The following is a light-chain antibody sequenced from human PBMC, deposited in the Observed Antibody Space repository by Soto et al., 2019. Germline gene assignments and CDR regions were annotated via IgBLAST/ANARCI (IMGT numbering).Light chain of an antibody. CDR2: EGA. CDR3: CSFSGITSHWV. Sequence: QSALTQPASVSGSPGQSITISCTGTSSDVATYNLVSWYQQHPGKAPKLMIYEGAKRPSGVSNRFSGSKSGNTASLTISGLRAADEADYYCCSFSGITSHWVFGGGTKLTVL. CDR1: SSDVATYNL. J-gene: IGLJ3*02. V-gene: IGLV2-23*01.